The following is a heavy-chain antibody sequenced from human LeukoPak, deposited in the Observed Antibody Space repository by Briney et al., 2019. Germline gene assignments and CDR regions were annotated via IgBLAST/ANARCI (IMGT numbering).Heavy chain of an antibody. Sequence: GASVKVSCKASGYTFTTYAMHWVRQAPGQRLEWMGWINAGNGNTKYSQKFQGRVTITRDTSASTAYMELSSLRSEDTAMYYCARDWHGLGDGDFDYWGQGTLVTVSS. J-gene: IGHJ4*02. CDR2: INAGNGNT. D-gene: IGHD3-10*01. CDR3: ARDWHGLGDGDFDY. V-gene: IGHV1-3*01. CDR1: GYTFTTYA.